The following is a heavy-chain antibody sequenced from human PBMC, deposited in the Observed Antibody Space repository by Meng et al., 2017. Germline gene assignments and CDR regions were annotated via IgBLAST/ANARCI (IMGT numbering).Heavy chain of an antibody. Sequence: QVQLQESGPGLVTPSQTLSLTCTGFGGSISGGDYYWSWIRQPPGKGLEWIGYIHFSGSTYYNPSLNSRITISVDMSRNQFSLRLTSVTSADMAVYYCARVNSDCGGVMCYKGWFDPWGQGTLVTVSS. V-gene: IGHV4-30-4*01. J-gene: IGHJ5*02. D-gene: IGHD2-21*01. CDR2: IHFSGST. CDR3: ARVNSDCGGVMCYKGWFDP. CDR1: GGSISGGDYY.